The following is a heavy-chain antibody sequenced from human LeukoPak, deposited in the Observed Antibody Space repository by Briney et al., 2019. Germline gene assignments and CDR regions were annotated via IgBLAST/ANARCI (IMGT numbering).Heavy chain of an antibody. CDR3: ARLVCTSANCYAPSHLDY. Sequence: PSETLSLTCAVYGGSFSGYYWSWIRQPPGKGLEWIGEINHSGSTNYHPSLKSRVTISVDTSKNQFSLKLSSVTAADTAVYYCARLVCTSANCYAPSHLDYWGQGILVTVSS. J-gene: IGHJ4*02. CDR1: GGSFSGYY. D-gene: IGHD2-2*01. CDR2: INHSGST. V-gene: IGHV4-34*01.